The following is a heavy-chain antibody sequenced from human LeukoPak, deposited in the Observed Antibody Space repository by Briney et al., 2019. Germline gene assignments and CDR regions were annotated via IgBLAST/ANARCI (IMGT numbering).Heavy chain of an antibody. Sequence: PGGSLRLSCAASGFTFSSYSMNWVRQAPGKGLEWVSSISSSSSYIYYADSVKGRFTISRDNAKNSLYLQMNSLRAEDTAVYYCARVSSGYDNNWFDPWGQGTLVTVSS. CDR1: GFTFSSYS. J-gene: IGHJ5*02. V-gene: IGHV3-21*01. CDR3: ARVSSGYDNNWFDP. D-gene: IGHD5-12*01. CDR2: ISSSSSYI.